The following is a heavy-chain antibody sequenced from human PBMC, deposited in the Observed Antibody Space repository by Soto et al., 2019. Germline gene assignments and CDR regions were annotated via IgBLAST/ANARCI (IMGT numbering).Heavy chain of an antibody. CDR2: IIPIYGTA. CDR1: GGTFSSYA. V-gene: IGHV1-69*01. CDR3: PRDRNCSGASCYSIWFDP. Sequence: QVQLVQSGAEVKKPGSSVKVSCKASGGTFSSYAISWVRQAPGQGLEWMGGIIPIYGTANYAQKFQGRVTIIADESTSTAYMELSSLRSEDTAVYYCPRDRNCSGASCYSIWFDPRGQRTLVTVSS. J-gene: IGHJ5*02. D-gene: IGHD2-15*01.